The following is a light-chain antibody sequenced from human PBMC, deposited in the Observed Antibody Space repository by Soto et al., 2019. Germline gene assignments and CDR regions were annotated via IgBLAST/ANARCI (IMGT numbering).Light chain of an antibody. V-gene: IGKV3-11*01. Sequence: LTQSPASLSLSPGERATLSCRASQTVGISLAWYQHKPGQPPRLLIYDASKRATGIPARFGGSGSGTDFTLTIISLEPEDFAVYYCQQRTNWLFTFGPGTKVDIK. CDR3: QQRTNWLFT. CDR2: DAS. CDR1: QTVGIS. J-gene: IGKJ3*01.